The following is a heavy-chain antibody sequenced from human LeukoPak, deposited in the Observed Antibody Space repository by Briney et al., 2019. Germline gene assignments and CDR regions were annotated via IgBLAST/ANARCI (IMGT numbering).Heavy chain of an antibody. CDR2: ISYDGSNK. D-gene: IGHD5-12*01. V-gene: IGHV3-33*01. J-gene: IGHJ4*02. Sequence: GGSLRLSCAASGFTFNNCAMHRVRQAPGKGLEWVAIISYDGSNKFYSDSVKGRFTISRDNSKDTLYLQMNSLRAEDTAVYYCARDPGATGAHFDYWGQGTLVTVSS. CDR1: GFTFNNCA. CDR3: ARDPGATGAHFDY.